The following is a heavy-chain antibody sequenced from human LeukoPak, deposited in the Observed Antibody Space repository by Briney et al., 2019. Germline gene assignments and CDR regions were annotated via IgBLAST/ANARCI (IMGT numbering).Heavy chain of an antibody. CDR1: GYTFTSYY. Sequence: ASVKVSCKASGYTFTSYYMHWVRQAPGQGLEWMGIINPSGGSTSYAQKFQGRVTMTRDTSTSTVYMELSSLSSEDTAAYYCARDGYSYGYAHFFDYWGQGTLVTVSS. CDR3: ARDGYSYGYAHFFDY. D-gene: IGHD5-18*01. CDR2: INPSGGST. J-gene: IGHJ4*02. V-gene: IGHV1-46*03.